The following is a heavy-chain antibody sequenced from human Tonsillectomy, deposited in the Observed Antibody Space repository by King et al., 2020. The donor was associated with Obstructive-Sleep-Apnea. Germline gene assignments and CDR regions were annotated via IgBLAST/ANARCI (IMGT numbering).Heavy chain of an antibody. CDR3: ATKGATVTYYYYYGMDV. V-gene: IGHV3-23*04. D-gene: IGHD4-17*01. Sequence: VQLVESGGGLVQPGGSLRLSCAASGFTFSSYAMSWVRQAPGKGLEWVSAISGSGGSTYYADSVKGRFTISRDNSKNTLYLQMNSLRAEDTAVYYCATKGATVTYYYYYGMDVWGQGTTVTVSS. CDR2: ISGSGGST. J-gene: IGHJ6*02. CDR1: GFTFSSYA.